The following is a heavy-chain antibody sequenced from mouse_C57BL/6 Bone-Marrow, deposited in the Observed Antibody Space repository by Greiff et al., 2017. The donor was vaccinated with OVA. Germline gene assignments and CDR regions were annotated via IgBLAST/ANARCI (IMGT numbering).Heavy chain of an antibody. V-gene: IGHV5-12*01. J-gene: IGHJ3*01. D-gene: IGHD1-1*02. CDR1: GFTFSDYY. CDR3: ARRGGKGVAGFAY. CDR2: ISNGGGST. Sequence: EVHLVESGGGLVQPGGSLKLSCAASGFTFSDYYMYWVRQTPEKKLEWVAYISNGGGSTYYPDTVKGRFTISRDNAKNTLYLQMSRLKSEDTAMYYCARRGGKGVAGFAYWGQGTLVTVAA.